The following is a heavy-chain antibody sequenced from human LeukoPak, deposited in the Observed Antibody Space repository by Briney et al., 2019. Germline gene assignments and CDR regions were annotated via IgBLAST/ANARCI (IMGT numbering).Heavy chain of an antibody. CDR1: GGTFSGYY. V-gene: IGHV4-34*01. CDR3: AREQRGYSSSAPDFNYDMDV. Sequence: WETLSLTCAAYGGTFSGYYWSWIRQPPGKGLEWIGEINHSGSTNYNPSLKSRVTISVDTSKNQFSLKRSSVTAAGTAVYYCAREQRGYSSSAPDFNYDMDVWGKGTTVTVSS. D-gene: IGHD6-13*01. J-gene: IGHJ6*03. CDR2: INHSGST.